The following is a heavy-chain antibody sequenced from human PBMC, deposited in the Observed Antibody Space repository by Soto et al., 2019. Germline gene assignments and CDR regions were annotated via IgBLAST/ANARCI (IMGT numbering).Heavy chain of an antibody. J-gene: IGHJ4*02. D-gene: IGHD2-21*02. CDR3: ARNCGGDCWALDY. Sequence: QLQLQESGPGLVKPSETLSLTCTVSGGSISSSSYYWGWIRQPPGKGLEWIGSIYYSGSTYYNPSLKIRVTISVDTSKNQFSLKLSSVTAADTAVYYCARNCGGDCWALDYWGQGTLVTVSS. CDR1: GGSISSSSYY. V-gene: IGHV4-39*01. CDR2: IYYSGST.